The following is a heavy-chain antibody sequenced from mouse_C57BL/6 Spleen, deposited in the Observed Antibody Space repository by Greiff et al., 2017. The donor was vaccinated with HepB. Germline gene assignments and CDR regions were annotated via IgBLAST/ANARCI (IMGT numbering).Heavy chain of an antibody. Sequence: EVQLVESGEGLVKPGGSLKLSCAASGFTFSSYAMSWVRQTPEKRLEWVAYISSGGDYIYYADTVKGRFTISRDNARNTLYLQMSSLKSEDTAMYYCTITVVAKNWYFDVWGTGTTVTVSS. CDR1: GFTFSSYA. V-gene: IGHV5-9-1*02. CDR2: ISSGGDYI. D-gene: IGHD1-1*01. J-gene: IGHJ1*03. CDR3: TITVVAKNWYFDV.